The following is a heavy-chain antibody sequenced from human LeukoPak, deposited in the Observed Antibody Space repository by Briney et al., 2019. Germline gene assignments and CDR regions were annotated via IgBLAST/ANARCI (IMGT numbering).Heavy chain of an antibody. CDR3: ARGQGIAVAGTGDNFDY. V-gene: IGHV4-4*07. J-gene: IGHJ4*02. CDR1: GGSISSYY. Sequence: PSETLSLTCTVSGGSISSYYWSWIRQPAGKGLEWIGRIYSSGSANYNPSLRSRVTISVDTSKNQFSLKLSSVTAADTAVYYCARGQGIAVAGTGDNFDYWGQGTLVTVSS. CDR2: IYSSGSA. D-gene: IGHD6-19*01.